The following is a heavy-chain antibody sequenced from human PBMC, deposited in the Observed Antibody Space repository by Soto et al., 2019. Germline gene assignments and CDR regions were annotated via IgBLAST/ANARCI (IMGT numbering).Heavy chain of an antibody. CDR3: ARRDLGDQNWFDP. J-gene: IGHJ5*02. Sequence: SETLSLTCTVSGGSISSYYWSWIRQPPGKGLEWIGYIYYSGSTNYNPSLKSRVTISVDTSKNQFSLKLSSVTAADTAVYYCARRDLGDQNWFDPWGQGTLVTVSS. D-gene: IGHD2-21*02. V-gene: IGHV4-59*08. CDR2: IYYSGST. CDR1: GGSISSYY.